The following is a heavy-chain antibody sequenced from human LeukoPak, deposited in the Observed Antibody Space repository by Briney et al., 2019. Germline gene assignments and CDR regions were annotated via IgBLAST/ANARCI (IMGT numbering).Heavy chain of an antibody. D-gene: IGHD3-9*01. CDR1: GGSISSYY. CDR2: IYTSGST. CDR3: ARDREDILTGYYRAI. J-gene: IGHJ3*02. V-gene: IGHV4-4*07. Sequence: PSETLSLTCTVSGGSISSYYWSWIRQPAGKGLEWIGRIYTSGSTNYNPSLKSRVTMSVDTSKNQFSLKLSSVTAADTAVYYCARDREDILTGYYRAIWGQGTMVTVSS.